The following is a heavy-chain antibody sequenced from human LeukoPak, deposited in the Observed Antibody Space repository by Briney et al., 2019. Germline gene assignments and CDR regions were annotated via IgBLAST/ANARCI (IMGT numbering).Heavy chain of an antibody. J-gene: IGHJ3*02. CDR1: GFIFSSYE. D-gene: IGHD3-22*01. Sequence: GGSLRLSCAASGFIFSSYEMNWVRQAPGKGLEWVSYISTSGSTKYYADSVKGRFTISRDNAKNSLYLQMNSLSAEDTAVYYCARDRDPGYNDSSGYRRVNAFDIWGQGTMVTVSS. CDR3: ARDRDPGYNDSSGYRRVNAFDI. V-gene: IGHV3-48*03. CDR2: ISTSGSTK.